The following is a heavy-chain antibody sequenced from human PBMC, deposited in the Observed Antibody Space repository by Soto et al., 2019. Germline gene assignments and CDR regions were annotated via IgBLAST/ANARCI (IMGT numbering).Heavy chain of an antibody. D-gene: IGHD2-21*01. CDR2: IWYDGSNK. J-gene: IGHJ6*02. CDR3: ARGFAYYYYYYGMDV. CDR1: GFTFSSYG. Sequence: SLRLSCAASGFTFSSYGMHWVRQAPGKGLEWVAVIWYDGSNKYYADSVKGRFTISRDNSKNTLYLQMNSLRAEDTAVYYCARGFAYYYYYYGMDVWGQGTTVTVSS. V-gene: IGHV3-33*01.